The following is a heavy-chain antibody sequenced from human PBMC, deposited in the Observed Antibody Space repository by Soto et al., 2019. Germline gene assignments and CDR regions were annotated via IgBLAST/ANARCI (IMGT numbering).Heavy chain of an antibody. CDR2: ISAYNGNT. D-gene: IGHD4-17*01. CDR1: GYTFTSYG. V-gene: IGHV1-18*01. Sequence: RASVKVSCKASGYTFTSYGISWVQQAPGQGLEWMGWISAYNGNTNYAQKLQGRVTMTTDTSTSTAYMELRSLRSDDTAVYYCARDKATVTTYNWFDPWGQGTLVTVSS. J-gene: IGHJ5*02. CDR3: ARDKATVTTYNWFDP.